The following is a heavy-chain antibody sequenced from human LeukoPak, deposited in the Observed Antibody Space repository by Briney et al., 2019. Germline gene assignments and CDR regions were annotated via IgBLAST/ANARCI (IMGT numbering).Heavy chain of an antibody. CDR1: GYTFTGYY. J-gene: IGHJ4*02. CDR3: ARAPDELLSKGGY. D-gene: IGHD2-2*01. CDR2: INPNSGGT. V-gene: IGHV1-2*02. Sequence: GASVKVSCKASGYTFTGYYIHWVRQAPGQGLEWMGWINPNSGGTNYARKFQGRVTMTRDTSISTAYMELSRLRSDDTAVYYCARAPDELLSKGGYWGQGTLVTVSS.